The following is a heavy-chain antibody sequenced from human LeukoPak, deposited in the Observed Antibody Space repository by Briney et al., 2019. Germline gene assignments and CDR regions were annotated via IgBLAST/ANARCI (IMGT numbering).Heavy chain of an antibody. V-gene: IGHV3-23*01. J-gene: IGHJ4*02. CDR3: AKVTYGSGTYGAFDY. Sequence: GGSLRLSCAASGFTFSSYGMSWVRQAPGKGLEWVSAISGSGSTIYYADSVKGRFTISRDNSKNTLYLQMNSLRAEDTAVYYCAKVTYGSGTYGAFDYWGQGTLATVSS. D-gene: IGHD3-10*01. CDR1: GFTFSSYG. CDR2: ISGSGSTI.